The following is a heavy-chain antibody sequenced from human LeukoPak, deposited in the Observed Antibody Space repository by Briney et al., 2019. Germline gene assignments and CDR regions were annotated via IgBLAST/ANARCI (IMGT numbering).Heavy chain of an antibody. J-gene: IGHJ4*02. CDR2: INPGAGSR. V-gene: IGHV1-46*04. CDR1: GYPFGSYY. D-gene: IGHD6-19*01. Sequence: SVKVSCKASGYPFGSYYLHWVRQAPGQGREWMGTINPGAGSRSYTQKLQGRVTMTRDTSTTTVYMELSSLRSEDTAVYYCARVGQWLAYDYWGQGTLVTVSS. CDR3: ARVGQWLAYDY.